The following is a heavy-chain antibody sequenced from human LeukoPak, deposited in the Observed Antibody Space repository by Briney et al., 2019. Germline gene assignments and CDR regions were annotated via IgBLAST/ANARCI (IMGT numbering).Heavy chain of an antibody. Sequence: SETLSLTCTVSGGSISSYYWSWIRQPPGKGLEWIGYIYYSGSTNYNPSLKSRVTISVDTSKNQVSLKLSSVTAADTAVYYCARGGSVVDPQDYWGQGTLVTVSS. V-gene: IGHV4-59*01. CDR1: GGSISSYY. CDR3: ARGGSVVDPQDY. D-gene: IGHD3-22*01. J-gene: IGHJ4*02. CDR2: IYYSGST.